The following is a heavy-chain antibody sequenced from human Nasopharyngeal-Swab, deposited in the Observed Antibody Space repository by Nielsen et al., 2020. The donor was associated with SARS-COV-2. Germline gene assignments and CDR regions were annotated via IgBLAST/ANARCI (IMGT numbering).Heavy chain of an antibody. V-gene: IGHV3-48*01. CDR2: ISSSSSTI. J-gene: IGHJ6*03. CDR3: ASRYSSSSHYYYYMDV. D-gene: IGHD6-6*01. Sequence: GESLKISCAASGFTFSSDSMNWVRQAPGKGLEWVSYISSSSSTIYYADSVKGRFTVSRDNAKNSLYLQMNSLRAEDTAVYYCASRYSSSSHYYYYMDVWSKGTTVTVSS. CDR1: GFTFSSDS.